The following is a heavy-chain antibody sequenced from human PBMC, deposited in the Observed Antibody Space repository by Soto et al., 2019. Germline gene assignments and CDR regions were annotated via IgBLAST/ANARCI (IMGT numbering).Heavy chain of an antibody. CDR2: INPNSGGT. J-gene: IGHJ4*02. V-gene: IGHV1-2*02. Sequence: ASVKVSCKASGCTFTGYYMHWVRQAPGQGLEWTGWINPNSGGTNYAQKFQGRVTMTRDTSISTAYMELSRLRSDDTAVYYCARVIPPPKVLRFLEWPNHPFDYWGQGTLVTVSS. CDR1: GCTFTGYY. CDR3: ARVIPPPKVLRFLEWPNHPFDY. D-gene: IGHD3-3*01.